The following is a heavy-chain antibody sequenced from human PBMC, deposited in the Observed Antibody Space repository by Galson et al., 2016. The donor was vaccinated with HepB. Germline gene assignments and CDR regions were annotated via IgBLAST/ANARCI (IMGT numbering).Heavy chain of an antibody. CDR1: GFNFSNSD. V-gene: IGHV3-23*01. D-gene: IGHD3-16*01. J-gene: IGHJ4*02. CDR2: IRAAGVGT. CDR3: VKGLGVPDY. Sequence: SLRLSCAASGFNFSNSDMSWVRQAPGKGLEWVSGIRAAGVGTYYLDSVRGRFTITRDNSKSTLNLQMNSLRADDTAVYFCVKGLGVPDYWGQGTLVTVSS.